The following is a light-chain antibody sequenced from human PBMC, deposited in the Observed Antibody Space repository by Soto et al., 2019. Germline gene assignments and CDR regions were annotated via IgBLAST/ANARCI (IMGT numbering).Light chain of an antibody. CDR3: QQYGSSPWT. CDR2: GAS. CDR1: QSVTSSH. Sequence: ENVLTQSPGTLSLSPGERATLSCRASQSVTSSHLAWFQQKPGQAPRLLIYGASSRATGIPDRFSGSGSGTDFTLTISRLEPEDFAVYYCQQYGSSPWTFGQGTKVEIK. J-gene: IGKJ1*01. V-gene: IGKV3-20*01.